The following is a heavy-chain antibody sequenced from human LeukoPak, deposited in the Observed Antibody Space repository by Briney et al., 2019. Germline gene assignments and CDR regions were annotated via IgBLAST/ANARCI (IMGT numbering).Heavy chain of an antibody. D-gene: IGHD3-3*01. CDR1: GYTFISYD. CDR2: MSPNSGNT. Sequence: ASVKVSCKASGYTFISYDINWVRQATGQGLEWMGWMSPNSGNTGYAQKFQGRVTMTRNTSISTAYMELSSLRSEDTAVYYCARVRARLRFLEWALKDYYYYYGMDVWGQGTTVTVSS. J-gene: IGHJ6*02. CDR3: ARVRARLRFLEWALKDYYYYYGMDV. V-gene: IGHV1-8*01.